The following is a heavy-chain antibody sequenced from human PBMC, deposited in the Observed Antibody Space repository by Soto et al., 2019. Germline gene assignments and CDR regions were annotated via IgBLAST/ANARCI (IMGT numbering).Heavy chain of an antibody. CDR2: INHSGST. CDR3: ASEGYCSGGSCYSYDAFDI. CDR1: GGSFSGYY. D-gene: IGHD2-15*01. Sequence: ASETLSLTCAVYGGSFSGYYWSWIRQPPGKGLEWIGEINHSGSTNYNPSLKSRVTISVDTSKNQFSLKLSSVTAADTAVYYCASEGYCSGGSCYSYDAFDIWGQGTMVTVSS. J-gene: IGHJ3*02. V-gene: IGHV4-34*01.